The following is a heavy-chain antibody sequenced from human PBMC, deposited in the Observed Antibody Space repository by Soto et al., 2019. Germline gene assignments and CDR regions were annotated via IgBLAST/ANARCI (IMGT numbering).Heavy chain of an antibody. D-gene: IGHD6-19*01. V-gene: IGHV4-34*01. CDR3: ARAHSSGWYLNGMDV. CDR2: INHSGST. Sequence: QVQLQQWGAGLLKPSETLSLTCAVYGGSFSGYYWSWIRQPPGKGLEWIGEINHSGSTNYNPSLKSRVTISVDTSKHQFSLKLSSVTAADTAVYYCARAHSSGWYLNGMDVWGQGTTVTVSS. CDR1: GGSFSGYY. J-gene: IGHJ6*02.